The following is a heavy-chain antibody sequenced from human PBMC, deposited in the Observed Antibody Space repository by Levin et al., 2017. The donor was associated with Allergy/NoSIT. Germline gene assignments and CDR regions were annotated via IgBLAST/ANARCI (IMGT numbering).Heavy chain of an antibody. V-gene: IGHV3-33*01. D-gene: IGHD4-17*01. Sequence: GESLKISCAASGFTFSSYAMHWVRQAPGKGLEWVAVIWYDGSNKYYADSVKGRFTISRDNSKNTLYLQMNSLGAEDTAVYYCARDDYGDYVPPFQHWGQGTLVTVSS. CDR2: IWYDGSNK. J-gene: IGHJ1*01. CDR1: GFTFSSYA. CDR3: ARDDYGDYVPPFQH.